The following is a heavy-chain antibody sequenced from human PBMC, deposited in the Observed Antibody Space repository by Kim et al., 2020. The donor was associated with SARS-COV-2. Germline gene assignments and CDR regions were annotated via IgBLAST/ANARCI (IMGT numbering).Heavy chain of an antibody. J-gene: IGHJ4*02. CDR2: ISGSGGST. CDR3: ARGRVEVSTHPFDY. CDR1: GFTFSSYA. V-gene: IGHV3-23*01. Sequence: GGSLRLSCAASGFTFSSYAMSWVREAPGKGLEWVSTISGSGGSTNYADSVEGRFTISRDNSDNRLYLQMSGLRADDTAVYFCARGRVEVSTHPFDYWGQG. D-gene: IGHD2-15*01.